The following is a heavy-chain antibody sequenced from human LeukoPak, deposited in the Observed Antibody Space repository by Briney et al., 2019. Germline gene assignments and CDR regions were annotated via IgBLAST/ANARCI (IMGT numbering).Heavy chain of an antibody. CDR3: ARDQYYDSSAYFDY. CDR2: ISYDGSNK. J-gene: IGHJ4*02. D-gene: IGHD3-22*01. Sequence: PSGGSLRLSCAASGFTFSNYGMHWVRQAPGKGLEWVAVISYDGSNKYYADSVKGRFTISRDNSKNTLYLQMNSLRAEDTAVYYCARDQYYDSSAYFDYWGQGTLVTVSS. CDR1: GFTFSNYG. V-gene: IGHV3-30*03.